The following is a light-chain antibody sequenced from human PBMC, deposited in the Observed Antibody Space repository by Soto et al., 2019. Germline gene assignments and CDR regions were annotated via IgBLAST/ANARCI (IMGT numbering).Light chain of an antibody. V-gene: IGLV2-14*01. CDR1: SNAVGAYDY. CDR3: SSSTSTSAIV. J-gene: IGLJ1*01. Sequence: QSVLTQPASVSGSPGQSITISCTGTSNAVGAYDYVSWYQHHPGKAPKLVIFVDRNRLSGVSTRFSASKFGNTPSPTISGLQAEDEADYFCSSSTSTSAIVFGAGTKVTVL. CDR2: VDR.